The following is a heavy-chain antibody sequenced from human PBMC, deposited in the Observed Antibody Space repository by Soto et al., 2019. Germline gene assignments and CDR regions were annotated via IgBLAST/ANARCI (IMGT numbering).Heavy chain of an antibody. CDR3: ARPDVGIVGATTAFDI. J-gene: IGHJ3*02. V-gene: IGHV5-51*01. Sequence: GESLKISCKGSGYSFTSYWIGWVRQMPGKGLEWMGIIYPGDSDTRYSPPFQGQVTISADKSISTAYLQWSSLKASDTALYYCARPDVGIVGATTAFDIWGQGTMVTVSS. CDR1: GYSFTSYW. CDR2: IYPGDSDT. D-gene: IGHD1-26*01.